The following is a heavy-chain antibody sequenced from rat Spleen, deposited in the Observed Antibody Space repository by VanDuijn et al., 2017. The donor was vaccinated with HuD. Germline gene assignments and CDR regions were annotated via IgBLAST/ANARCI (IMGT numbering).Heavy chain of an antibody. CDR1: GFTFSSFA. CDR2: ITSGGSNT. J-gene: IGHJ2*01. D-gene: IGHD1-1*01. Sequence: EVQLVESGGGLVQPGRSLKLSCAASGFTFSSFAMAWVRQAPKKGLEWVATITSGGSNTYYPDSVKGRFTISRDNAKSTLYLQMDSLRSEDTATYYCAKGDYYSVYYFDYWGQGVMVTVSS. CDR3: AKGDYYSVYYFDY. V-gene: IGHV5-25*01.